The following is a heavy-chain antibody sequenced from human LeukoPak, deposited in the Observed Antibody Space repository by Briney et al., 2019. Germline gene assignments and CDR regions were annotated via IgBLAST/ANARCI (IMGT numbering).Heavy chain of an antibody. CDR3: ARARGLPYFDY. Sequence: KASETLSLTCTVSGGSISSYYWSWIRQPPGKGLEWIGYIYYSGSTYYNPSLKSRVTISVDTSKNQFSLKLSSVTAADTAVYYCARARGLPYFDYWGQGTLVTVSS. J-gene: IGHJ4*02. D-gene: IGHD3-16*01. CDR1: GGSISSYY. CDR2: IYYSGST. V-gene: IGHV4-59*08.